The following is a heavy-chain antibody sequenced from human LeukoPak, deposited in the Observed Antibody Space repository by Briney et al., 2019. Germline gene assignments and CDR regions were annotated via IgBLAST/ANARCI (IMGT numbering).Heavy chain of an antibody. CDR2: INHSGST. Sequence: PETLSLTCAVYGGSFSGYYWSWIRQPPGKGLEWIGEINHSGSTNYNPSLKSRVTISVDTSKNQFSLKLSSVTAADTAVYYCASSGSGSSYPFDYWGQGTLVTVSS. CDR1: GGSFSGYY. CDR3: ASSGSGSSYPFDY. V-gene: IGHV4-34*01. J-gene: IGHJ4*02. D-gene: IGHD3-10*01.